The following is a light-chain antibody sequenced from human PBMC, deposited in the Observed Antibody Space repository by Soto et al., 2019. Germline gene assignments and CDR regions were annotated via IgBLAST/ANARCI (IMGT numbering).Light chain of an antibody. CDR1: QSISNW. J-gene: IGKJ1*01. CDR3: QQYNSYSWT. CDR2: KAS. V-gene: IGKV1-5*03. Sequence: DIQMTQSPATLAASLGDRVTITCRASQSISNWLAWYQQKPGEAPKLLIYKASNLENGVPSRFRGSGSGTEFTLTISSLQSDDFATYYCQQYNSYSWTFGQGTKVDIK.